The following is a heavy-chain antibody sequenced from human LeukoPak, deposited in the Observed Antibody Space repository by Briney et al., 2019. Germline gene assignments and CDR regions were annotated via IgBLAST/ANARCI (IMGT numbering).Heavy chain of an antibody. CDR2: IIPIFGTA. V-gene: IGHV1-69*13. CDR3: ARERVQYYCDKGWFDP. J-gene: IGHJ5*02. D-gene: IGHD3-22*01. Sequence: SVKVSCKASGGTFSSYAISWVRQAPGQGLEWMGGIIPIFGTANYAQKFQGRVTITADESTSTAYMELSSLRSEDTAVYYCARERVQYYCDKGWFDPWGQGTLVTVSS. CDR1: GGTFSSYA.